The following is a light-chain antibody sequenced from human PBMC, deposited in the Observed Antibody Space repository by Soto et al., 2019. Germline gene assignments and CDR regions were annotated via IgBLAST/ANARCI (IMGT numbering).Light chain of an antibody. CDR3: EYYGTSIT. CDR1: QSVSSSY. J-gene: IGKJ4*01. Sequence: IVLAHSPGTVSFSGWERASVSCRASQSVSSSYLGWYQQKPGQAPRLLIHGTSNRATGIPDRFSGSGSGTDFTLTFSRLEPEDFAVYYCEYYGTSITFGGGTKVDIK. V-gene: IGKV3-20*01. CDR2: GTS.